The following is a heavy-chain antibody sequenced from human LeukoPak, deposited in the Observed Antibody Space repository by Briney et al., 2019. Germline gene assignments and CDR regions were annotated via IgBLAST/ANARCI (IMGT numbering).Heavy chain of an antibody. Sequence: ASVKVSCKASGGTFSSYAISWVRQAPGQGLEWMGGIIPIFGTANYAQKFQGRVTITTDESTSTAYMELSSLRSEDTAVYYCARMRYNWNHVFDYWGQGTLVTVSS. CDR2: IIPIFGTA. CDR3: ARMRYNWNHVFDY. CDR1: GGTFSSYA. D-gene: IGHD1-20*01. J-gene: IGHJ4*02. V-gene: IGHV1-69*05.